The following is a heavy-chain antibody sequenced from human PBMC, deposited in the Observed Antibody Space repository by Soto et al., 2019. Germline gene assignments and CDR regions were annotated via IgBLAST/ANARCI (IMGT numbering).Heavy chain of an antibody. V-gene: IGHV4-34*01. D-gene: IGHD4-17*01. Sequence: QVQLQQWGAGLLKPSETLSLTCAVYGGSFSGYYWSWNRQHPGKGLEWIGEINHSGSTNYNPSLKSRVTRSVDTFKNQVSLKLSSVTAADTAVYYCARRDYGESNWFDPWGQGTLVNVSS. CDR3: ARRDYGESNWFDP. CDR2: INHSGST. J-gene: IGHJ5*02. CDR1: GGSFSGYY.